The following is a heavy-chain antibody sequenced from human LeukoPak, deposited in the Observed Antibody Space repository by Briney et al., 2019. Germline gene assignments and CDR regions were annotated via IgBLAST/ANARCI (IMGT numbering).Heavy chain of an antibody. CDR3: ARGPPNWGMVGY. D-gene: IGHD7-27*01. Sequence: ASVKVSCKASGYTFTGFDFNWVRQATGQGLEWMGWMKSNNGHTGYAQRFQGRVTMTRDTSISTAYMELSSLTFEDTAVYYCARGPPNWGMVGYWGQGTLVTVSS. CDR1: GYTFTGFD. J-gene: IGHJ4*02. V-gene: IGHV1-8*01. CDR2: MKSNNGHT.